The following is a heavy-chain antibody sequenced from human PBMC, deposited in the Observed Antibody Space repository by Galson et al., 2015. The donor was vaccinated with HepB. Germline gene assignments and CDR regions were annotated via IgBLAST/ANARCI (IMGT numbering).Heavy chain of an antibody. CDR1: GGTFSSYT. CDR3: ARAAVAGPLLVDY. CDR2: IIPILGIA. V-gene: IGHV1-69*02. J-gene: IGHJ4*02. D-gene: IGHD6-19*01. Sequence: SVKVSCKASGGTFSSYTISWVRQAPGQGLEWMGRIIPILGIANYAQKFQGRVTITADKSTSTAYMELSSLRSEDTAVYYCARAAVAGPLLVDYWGQGTLVTVSS.